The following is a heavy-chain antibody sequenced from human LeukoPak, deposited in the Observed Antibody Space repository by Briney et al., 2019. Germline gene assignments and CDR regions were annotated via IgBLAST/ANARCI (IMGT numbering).Heavy chain of an antibody. CDR2: IKQDGSEK. J-gene: IGHJ4*02. Sequence: PGGSLRLSCAASGFTFSSYWMSWARQAPGKGLEWVANIKQDGSEKYYVDSVKGRFTISRDNAKNSLYLQMNSLRAEDTAVYYCARWSLYGGATQVDYWGQGTLVTVSS. D-gene: IGHD1-26*01. V-gene: IGHV3-7*01. CDR3: ARWSLYGGATQVDY. CDR1: GFTFSSYW.